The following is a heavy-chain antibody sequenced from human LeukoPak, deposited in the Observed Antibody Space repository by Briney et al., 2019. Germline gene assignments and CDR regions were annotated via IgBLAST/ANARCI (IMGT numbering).Heavy chain of an antibody. CDR1: GGSFSGYY. J-gene: IGHJ4*02. CDR3: ARGGVRYYDSKDLLDY. CDR2: INHSGST. D-gene: IGHD3-22*01. Sequence: SETLSLTCAVYGGSFSGYYWSWIRQPPGKGLEWIGGINHSGSTNYNPSLKSRVTISVDTSKNQFSLKLSSVTAADTAVYYCARGGVRYYDSKDLLDYWGQGTLVTVSS. V-gene: IGHV4-34*01.